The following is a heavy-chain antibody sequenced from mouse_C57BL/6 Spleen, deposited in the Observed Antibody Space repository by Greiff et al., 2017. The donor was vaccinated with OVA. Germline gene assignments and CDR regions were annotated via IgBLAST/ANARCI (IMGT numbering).Heavy chain of an antibody. D-gene: IGHD1-1*01. CDR3: ARDDYSSYFDY. CDR2: ISYDGSN. J-gene: IGHJ2*01. Sequence: DVKLVESGPGLVKPSQSLSLTCSVTGYSITSGYYWNWIRQFPGNKLEWMGYISYDGSNNYNPSLKNRISITRDTSKNQFFLKLNSVTTEDTATYYCARDDYSSYFDYWGQGTTLTVSS. V-gene: IGHV3-6*01. CDR1: GYSITSGYY.